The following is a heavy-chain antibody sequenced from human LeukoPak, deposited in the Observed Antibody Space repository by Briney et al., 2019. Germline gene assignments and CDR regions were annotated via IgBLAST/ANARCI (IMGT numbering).Heavy chain of an antibody. CDR2: IIPILGIA. Sequence: GSSVKVSCKASGGTLSSYAISWVRQAPGQGLEWMGGIIPILGIANYAQKFQGRVTITADKSTSTAYMELSSLRSEDTAVYYCARDPGGSTSARYYYCYMDVWGKGTTVTVSS. CDR3: ARDPGGSTSARYYYCYMDV. CDR1: GGTLSSYA. D-gene: IGHD2-2*01. V-gene: IGHV1-69*04. J-gene: IGHJ6*03.